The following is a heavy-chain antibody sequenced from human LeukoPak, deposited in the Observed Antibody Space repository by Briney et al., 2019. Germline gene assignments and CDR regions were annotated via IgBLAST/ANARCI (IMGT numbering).Heavy chain of an antibody. D-gene: IGHD2-2*01. CDR1: GYSFTSYW. CDR3: ARKVVPAAEYGKNWFDP. V-gene: IGHV5-51*01. J-gene: IGHJ5*02. CDR2: IYPGDSDT. Sequence: GESLKISCKGSGYSFTSYWIGWVRQMPGKGLEWMGIIYPGDSDTSYSPSFQGQVTISADKSISTAYLQWSSLKASDTAMYYCARKVVPAAEYGKNWFDPWGQGTLVTVSS.